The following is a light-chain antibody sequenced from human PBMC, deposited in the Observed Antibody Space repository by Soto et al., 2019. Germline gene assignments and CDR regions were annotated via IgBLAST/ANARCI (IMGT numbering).Light chain of an antibody. J-gene: IGKJ4*01. CDR1: QSVSSK. CDR3: QQYSNWPLT. Sequence: EIVMTQSPATLSVSPGERATLSCRAGQSVSSKLAWYQQKPGQAPRLLIYGASTRATGVPARFSGSGSGTEFTLTINSLQSEDFAAYYCQQYSNWPLTFGGGTKVDIK. CDR2: GAS. V-gene: IGKV3-15*01.